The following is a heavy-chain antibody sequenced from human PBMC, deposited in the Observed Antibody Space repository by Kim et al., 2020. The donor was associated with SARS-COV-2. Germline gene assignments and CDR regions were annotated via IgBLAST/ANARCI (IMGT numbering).Heavy chain of an antibody. J-gene: IGHJ3*02. CDR3: ANCYGTTIFGVVIIPYDAFDI. CDR1: GFTFSSYA. CDR2: ISGSGGST. Sequence: GGSLRLSCAASGFTFSSYAMSWVRQAPGKGLEWVSAISGSGGSTYYADSVKGRFTISRDNSKNTLYLHMNSLRAEDTAVYYCANCYGTTIFGVVIIPYDAFDIWGQGTMVTVSS. V-gene: IGHV3-23*01. D-gene: IGHD3-3*01.